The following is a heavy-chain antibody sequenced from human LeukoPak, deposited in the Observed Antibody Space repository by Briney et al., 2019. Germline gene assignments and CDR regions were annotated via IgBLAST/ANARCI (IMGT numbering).Heavy chain of an antibody. D-gene: IGHD4-17*01. CDR1: GGSISSYY. Sequence: SETLSLTCTVSGGSISSYYWSWIRQPPGKGLEWIGYIYYSGSTNYNPSLKSRVTISVDTSKNQFSLKLSSVTAADTAVYYCARDRNDYGDPRDAFDIWGQGTMVTVSS. J-gene: IGHJ3*02. CDR2: IYYSGST. V-gene: IGHV4-59*01. CDR3: ARDRNDYGDPRDAFDI.